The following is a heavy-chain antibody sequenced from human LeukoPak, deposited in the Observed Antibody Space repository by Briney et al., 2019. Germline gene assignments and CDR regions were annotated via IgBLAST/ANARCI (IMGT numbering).Heavy chain of an antibody. CDR3: ARDYVFAFDY. V-gene: IGHV3-48*01. CDR1: GFSFSCYS. Sequence: GGSLRLSCAASGFSFSCYSMNWVRQAPGKGLEWISYISHSGSAEHYTDSVKGRFTISRDNAKNALYLQMNSLRAEDTAVYFCARDYVFAFDYWSQGTLVTVSS. J-gene: IGHJ4*02. D-gene: IGHD3-10*02. CDR2: ISHSGSAE.